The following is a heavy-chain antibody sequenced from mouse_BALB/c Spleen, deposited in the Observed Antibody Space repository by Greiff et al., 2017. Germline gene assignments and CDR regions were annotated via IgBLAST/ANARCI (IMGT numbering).Heavy chain of an antibody. CDR3: ARSNYGNAMDY. J-gene: IGHJ4*01. D-gene: IGHD2-1*01. V-gene: IGHV5-17*02. CDR1: GFTFSSFG. Sequence: EVQLVESGGGLVQPGGSRKLSCAASGFTFSSFGMHWVRQAPEKGLEWVAYISSGSSTIYYADTVKGRFTISRDNPKNTLFLQMTSLRSEDTAMYYCARSNYGNAMDYWGQGTSATVSS. CDR2: ISSGSSTI.